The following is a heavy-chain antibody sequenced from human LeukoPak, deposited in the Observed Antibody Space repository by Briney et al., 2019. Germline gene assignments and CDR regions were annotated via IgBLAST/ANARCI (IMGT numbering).Heavy chain of an antibody. CDR1: GFTFSSYA. CDR2: ISGSGGST. J-gene: IGHJ4*02. CDR3: AKGSVRNMVRGVMTY. D-gene: IGHD3-10*01. V-gene: IGHV3-23*01. Sequence: PGGSLRLSCAASGFTFSSYAMSWVRQAPGKGLEWVSAISGSGGSTYCADSVKGRFTISRDNSKNTLYLQMNSLRAEDTAVYYCAKGSVRNMVRGVMTYWGQGTLVTVSS.